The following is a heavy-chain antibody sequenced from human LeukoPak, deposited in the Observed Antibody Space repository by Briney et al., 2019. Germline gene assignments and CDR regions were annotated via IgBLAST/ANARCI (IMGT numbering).Heavy chain of an antibody. Sequence: ASVTLSCTSSGYTFTCCDINRMRQATGQGLEWMGWLNPNSGNTGYAQKFQGRGTMTRNTSISTAYIELSSRRSEDTAVYYCATVRQRSWPLLGRAYNWFDPWGQGTLVTVSS. D-gene: IGHD3-10*01. J-gene: IGHJ5*02. V-gene: IGHV1-8*01. CDR1: GYTFTCCD. CDR3: ATVRQRSWPLLGRAYNWFDP. CDR2: LNPNSGNT.